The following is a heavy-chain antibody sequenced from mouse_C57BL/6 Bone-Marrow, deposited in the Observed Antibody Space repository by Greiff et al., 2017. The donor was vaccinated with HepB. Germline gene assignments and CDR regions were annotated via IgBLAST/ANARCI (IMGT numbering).Heavy chain of an antibody. CDR2: ISYDGSN. CDR3: ARSGVRRGY. Sequence: EVKLMESGPGLVKPSQSLSLTCSVTGYSITSGYYWNWIRQFPGNKLEWMGYISYDGSNNYNPSLKNRISITRDTSKNQFFLQLNSVTTEDTATYYCARSGVRRGYWGQGTTLTVSA. J-gene: IGHJ2*01. V-gene: IGHV3-6*01. D-gene: IGHD2-14*01. CDR1: GYSITSGYY.